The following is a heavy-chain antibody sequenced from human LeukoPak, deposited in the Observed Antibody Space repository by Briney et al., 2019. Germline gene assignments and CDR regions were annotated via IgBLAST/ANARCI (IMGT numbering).Heavy chain of an antibody. V-gene: IGHV3-30*01. J-gene: IGHJ4*02. CDR1: GFSFSSYA. CDR2: TSNHGNDG. Sequence: GGPLRLSCTDSGFSFSSYAMHWVRQSPGKGLEWVAVTSNHGNDGFYADSVKGRFTISRDNSKKTLYLQMDSLRPEDTGVYYCTRDRGAMNDFDYWGQGTLVTVSS. CDR3: TRDRGAMNDFDY. D-gene: IGHD2-2*01.